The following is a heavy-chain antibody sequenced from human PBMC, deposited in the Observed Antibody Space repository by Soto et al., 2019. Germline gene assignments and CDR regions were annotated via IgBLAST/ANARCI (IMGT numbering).Heavy chain of an antibody. J-gene: IGHJ4*02. Sequence: KTGGSLRLSCAASGFTFSSYSMNWVRQAPGKGLEWVSSISSSSSYIYYADSVKGRFTISRDNAKNSLYLQMNSLRAEDTAVYYCAREYYYDSSGYLSLDYWGQGTLVTVSS. D-gene: IGHD3-22*01. CDR3: AREYYYDSSGYLSLDY. V-gene: IGHV3-21*01. CDR1: GFTFSSYS. CDR2: ISSSSSYI.